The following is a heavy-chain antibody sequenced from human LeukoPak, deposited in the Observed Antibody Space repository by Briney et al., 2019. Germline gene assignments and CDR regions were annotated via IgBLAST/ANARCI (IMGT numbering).Heavy chain of an antibody. CDR1: GYSISSGYY. CDR2: IYHSGST. CDR3: ARGAFGVLLSAFDI. V-gene: IGHV4-38-2*02. D-gene: IGHD3-3*01. Sequence: SETLSLTCTVSGYSISSGYYWGWIRQPPGKGLEWIGNIYHSGSTYSNPSLKSRVIISVDTSKNQFSLKLSSVTAADTAVYWCARGAFGVLLSAFDIWGQGTMDTVSS. J-gene: IGHJ3*02.